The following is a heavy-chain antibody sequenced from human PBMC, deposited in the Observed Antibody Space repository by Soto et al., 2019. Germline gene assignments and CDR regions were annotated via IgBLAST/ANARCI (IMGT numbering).Heavy chain of an antibody. Sequence: EVQLVESGGDLVQRGGSLRLSCVASGFNFKIYSMNWVRQAPGKGLEWFSYITSDTKTINYVDSVKGRFTISRDNAKNSVYLHMNSLRDEDTAVYYCARSVEGHFDYWGQGTVVTVSS. D-gene: IGHD6-19*01. J-gene: IGHJ4*02. CDR2: ITSDTKTI. CDR3: ARSVEGHFDY. V-gene: IGHV3-48*02. CDR1: GFNFKIYS.